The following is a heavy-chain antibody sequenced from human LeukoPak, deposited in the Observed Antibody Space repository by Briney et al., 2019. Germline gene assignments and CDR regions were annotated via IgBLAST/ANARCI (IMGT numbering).Heavy chain of an antibody. D-gene: IGHD2-15*01. CDR2: INHSGST. J-gene: IGHJ6*02. Sequence: SETLSLTCAVYGGSFSSYYWSWIRQPPGKGLEWIGEINHSGSTNYNPSLKSRVTISVDTSKNQFSLKLSSVTAADTAVYYCARVGDIVVVVAATGRRYGMDVWGQGTTVTVSS. CDR3: ARVGDIVVVVAATGRRYGMDV. CDR1: GGSFSSYY. V-gene: IGHV4-34*01.